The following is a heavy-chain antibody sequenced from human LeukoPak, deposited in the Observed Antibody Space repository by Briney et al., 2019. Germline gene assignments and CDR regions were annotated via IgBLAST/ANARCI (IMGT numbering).Heavy chain of an antibody. D-gene: IGHD5-12*01. Sequence: PGGSLRLSCAASGFTFSDYYMSWIRQAPGKGLEWVSYISSSSSYTNYADSMKGRFTISRDNAKNSLYLQMNSLRAEDTAVYYCARFKREWLRSEYYFDYWGQGTLVTVSS. V-gene: IGHV3-11*06. CDR3: ARFKREWLRSEYYFDY. CDR2: ISSSSSYT. CDR1: GFTFSDYY. J-gene: IGHJ4*02.